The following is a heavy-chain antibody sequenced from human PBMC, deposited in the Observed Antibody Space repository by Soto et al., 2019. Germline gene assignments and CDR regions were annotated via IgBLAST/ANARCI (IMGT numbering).Heavy chain of an antibody. CDR2: ISGSGATT. J-gene: IGHJ4*02. Sequence: EVQLLESGGGLVQPGGSLRLSFAASGFTFTSYAMTWVRQPPGKGLEGVPTISGSGATTHYADSVKGRFTISRDNSKNTLCLQMNSLRAEDTAVYYCAKDWVYCSGGSCPRPFDYWGQGTLVTVSS. D-gene: IGHD2-15*01. CDR3: AKDWVYCSGGSCPRPFDY. CDR1: GFTFTSYA. V-gene: IGHV3-23*01.